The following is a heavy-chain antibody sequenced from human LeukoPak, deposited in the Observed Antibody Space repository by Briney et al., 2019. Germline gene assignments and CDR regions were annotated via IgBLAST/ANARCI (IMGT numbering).Heavy chain of an antibody. V-gene: IGHV1-2*02. J-gene: IGHJ5*02. D-gene: IGHD2-15*01. CDR1: GYTFTGYY. Sequence: ASVKVSCKASGYTFTGYYMHWLRQAPGQGLEWMGWINPNSGGTNYAQKFQGRVTMTRDTSISTAYMELSRLRSDDTAVYYCATLDIVVVVAATPARNWFDPWGQGTLVTVSS. CDR2: INPNSGGT. CDR3: ATLDIVVVVAATPARNWFDP.